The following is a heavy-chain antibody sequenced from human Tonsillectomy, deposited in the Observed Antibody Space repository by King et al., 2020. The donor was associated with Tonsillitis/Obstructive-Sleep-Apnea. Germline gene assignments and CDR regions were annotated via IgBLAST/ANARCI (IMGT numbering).Heavy chain of an antibody. Sequence: VQLVESGGGVVQPGRSLRLSCAASGFTFSRYAIHWVRQGPGKGLEWVAVISYDGSNKYYADSVEGRFTISRDNSKKTLYLQMNSLGAEDTAMYCCAVEVIDDTSGYADAFDIWGPGTMVTVSS. V-gene: IGHV3-30*04. CDR2: ISYDGSNK. CDR3: AVEVIDDTSGYADAFDI. CDR1: GFTFSRYA. D-gene: IGHD3-22*01. J-gene: IGHJ3*02.